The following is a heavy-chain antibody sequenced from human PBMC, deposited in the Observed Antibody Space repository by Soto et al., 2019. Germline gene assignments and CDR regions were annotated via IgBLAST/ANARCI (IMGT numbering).Heavy chain of an antibody. V-gene: IGHV4-31*03. Sequence: QVQLQESGPGLVKPSQTLSLTCTVSGDSISSGGYYWSWIRQHPGMGLEWIGYIYYSGSTYYNPSLKSRVTLSVDTSKNHFSLKLSSVTAADTAVYYCARTPMTSVTPAYFDYWGQGTLVTVSA. D-gene: IGHD4-17*01. CDR2: IYYSGST. CDR3: ARTPMTSVTPAYFDY. CDR1: GDSISSGGYY. J-gene: IGHJ4*02.